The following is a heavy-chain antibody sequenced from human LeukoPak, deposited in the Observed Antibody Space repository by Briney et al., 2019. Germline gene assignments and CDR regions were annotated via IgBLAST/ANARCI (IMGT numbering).Heavy chain of an antibody. D-gene: IGHD1-26*01. CDR3: SSAKIMGATDLYY. CDR2: INPNSGGT. V-gene: IGHV1-2*06. J-gene: IGHJ4*02. CDR1: GYTFTGYY. Sequence: ASVKVSCKASGYTFTGYYMHWVRQAPGQGLEWMGRINPNSGGTNYAQKFQGRVTMTRDTSISTAYMELSRLRSGDTAVYYCSSAKIMGATDLYYWGWGTLVTVSS.